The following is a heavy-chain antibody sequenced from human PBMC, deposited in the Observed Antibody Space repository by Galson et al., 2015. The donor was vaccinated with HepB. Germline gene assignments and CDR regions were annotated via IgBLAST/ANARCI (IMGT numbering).Heavy chain of an antibody. J-gene: IGHJ4*02. CDR2: INHSGST. V-gene: IGHV4-34*01. CDR3: ARDYGFGEPPFDY. CDR1: GGSFSGYY. D-gene: IGHD3-10*01. Sequence: SETLSLTCAVYGGSFSGYYWSWIRQPPGKGLEWIGEINHSGSTNYNPSLKSRVTISVDTSKNQFSLKLSSVTAADTAVYYCARDYGFGEPPFDYWGQGTLVTVSS.